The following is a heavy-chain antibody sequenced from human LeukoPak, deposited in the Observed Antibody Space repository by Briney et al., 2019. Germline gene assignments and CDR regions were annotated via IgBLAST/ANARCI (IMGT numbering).Heavy chain of an antibody. V-gene: IGHV3-30*04. CDR1: GFTFNKYA. J-gene: IGHJ4*02. CDR2: ISDDGRNK. CDR3: ARDTYYYDSSGYLFDY. D-gene: IGHD3-22*01. Sequence: GKSLRLSCAASGFTFNKYALHWVRQAPGKGLEWVAVISDDGRNKYYADSVEGRFTISRDNSKNTLYLQMNSLRAEDTAVYYCARDTYYYDSSGYLFDYWGQGTLVTVSS.